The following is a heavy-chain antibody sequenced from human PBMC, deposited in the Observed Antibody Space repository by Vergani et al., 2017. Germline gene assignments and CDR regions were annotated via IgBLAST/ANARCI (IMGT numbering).Heavy chain of an antibody. CDR3: ESKRGACRAAYVHSYDF. D-gene: IGHD2-15*01. V-gene: IGHV4-39*01. CDR1: GDSVISTDYH. J-gene: IGHJ4*02. Sequence: QVQLQESGPGLVKPSETLSLTCTVSGDSVISTDYHWGWIRQPPGKGLGWIGGMDYSGSTSYNPSLESRISISFETPKNQFSLRLPSVTAADTAVYYCESKRGACRAAYVHSYDFWGQGTLVGVSS. CDR2: MDYSGST.